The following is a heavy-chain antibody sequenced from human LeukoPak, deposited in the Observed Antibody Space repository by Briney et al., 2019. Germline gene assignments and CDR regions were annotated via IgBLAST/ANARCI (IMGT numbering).Heavy chain of an antibody. CDR3: AIPRERWLQIFDY. V-gene: IGHV4-59*12. CDR1: GDSISSYY. CDR2: IYYSGST. J-gene: IGHJ4*02. D-gene: IGHD5-24*01. Sequence: SETLSLTCTVSGDSISSYYCSWIRQPPGKGLEWIGYIYYSGSTSYNPSLKSRVTISLDTSNNQFSLKLRSVTAADTAVYYCAIPRERWLQIFDYWGQGTLVTVSS.